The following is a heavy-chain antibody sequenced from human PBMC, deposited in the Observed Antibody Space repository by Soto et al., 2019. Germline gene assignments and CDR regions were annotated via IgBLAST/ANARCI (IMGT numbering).Heavy chain of an antibody. D-gene: IGHD4-17*01. CDR1: GYIFTDYY. CDR3: ARDLTPLPDDYVDDVEASESYTIDY. CDR2: INPNSGGT. J-gene: IGHJ4*02. Sequence: ASVTVSCKASGYIFTDYYMHWVRQAPGQELGWMGRINPNSGGTNYAQKFQGRVTMTRDTSISTAYTELSSLRSDDTAVYYCARDLTPLPDDYVDDVEASESYTIDYWGKGTWVTVYS. V-gene: IGHV1-2*06.